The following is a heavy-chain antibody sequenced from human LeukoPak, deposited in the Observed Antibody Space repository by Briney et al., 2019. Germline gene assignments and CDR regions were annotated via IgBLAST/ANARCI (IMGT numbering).Heavy chain of an antibody. CDR1: GYTFTGYY. CDR3: ARGRTYDFWSGYQPYYYYYYYMDV. V-gene: IGHV1-2*02. D-gene: IGHD3-3*01. CDR2: INPNSGGT. J-gene: IGHJ6*03. Sequence: GASVKVSCKASGYTFTGYYMHWVRQAPGQGLEWMGWINPNSGGTNYAQKFQGRVTMTRDTSISTAYMELSRLRSDDTAVYYCARGRTYDFWSGYQPYYYYYYYMDVWGKGTTVTVSS.